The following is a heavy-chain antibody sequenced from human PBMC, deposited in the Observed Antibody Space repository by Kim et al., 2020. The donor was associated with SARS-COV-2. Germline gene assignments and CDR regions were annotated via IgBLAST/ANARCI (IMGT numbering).Heavy chain of an antibody. CDR3: AKVIPCIRPWKLCSGNNELGD. V-gene: IGHV3-23*01. CDR1: GFTFSSYA. Sequence: GGSLRLSCAASGFTFSSYAMSWVRQAPGKGLEWVSAISGSGGSTYYADSVKGRFTISRDNSKNTLYLQMNSLRAEDTAVYYCAKVIPCIRPWKLCSGNNELGDWGLGTRVSVSS. D-gene: IGHD3-10*02. J-gene: IGHJ4*02. CDR2: ISGSGGST.